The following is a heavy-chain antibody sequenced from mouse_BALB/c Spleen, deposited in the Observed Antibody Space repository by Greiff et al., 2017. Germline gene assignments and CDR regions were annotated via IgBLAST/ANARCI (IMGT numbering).Heavy chain of an antibody. CDR2: ISSGGSYT. Sequence: EVHLVESGGDLVKPGGSLKLSCAASGFTFSSYGMSWVRQTPDKRLEWVATISSGGSYTDYPDSVKGRFTISRDNAKNTLYLQMSSLKSEDTAMYYCARRGVDYWGQGTTLTVSS. CDR3: ARRGVDY. V-gene: IGHV5-6*01. J-gene: IGHJ2*01. CDR1: GFTFSSYG.